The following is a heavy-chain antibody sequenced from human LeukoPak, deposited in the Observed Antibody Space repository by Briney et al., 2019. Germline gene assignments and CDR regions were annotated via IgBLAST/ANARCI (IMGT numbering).Heavy chain of an antibody. J-gene: IGHJ4*02. V-gene: IGHV1-2*02. Sequence: ASVKVSCKASGYTFTGYYIQWGRQAPGQGLELMGRINPNSGGTNYAQKFQCRVTINRDMSKSTAYMELSSVRSEDTAVYHCAAELVRYSSSGGHWGQGTLVTVSS. D-gene: IGHD6-13*01. CDR1: GYTFTGYY. CDR2: INPNSGGT. CDR3: AAELVRYSSSGGH.